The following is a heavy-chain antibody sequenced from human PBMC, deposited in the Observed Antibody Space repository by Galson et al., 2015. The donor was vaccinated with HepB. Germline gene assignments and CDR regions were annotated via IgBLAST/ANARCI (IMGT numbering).Heavy chain of an antibody. CDR3: VYGFGWELDY. Sequence: SLRLSCAVSGITFSSYWMNWVRQAPGKGLEWVANIKQDGSEISYVDSVKGRFTISWDNAKKSLYLQMNSLGVEDTAVYYCVYGFGWELDYWGQGTLVAVSS. J-gene: IGHJ4*02. V-gene: IGHV3-7*01. CDR2: IKQDGSEI. D-gene: IGHD6-19*01. CDR1: GITFSSYW.